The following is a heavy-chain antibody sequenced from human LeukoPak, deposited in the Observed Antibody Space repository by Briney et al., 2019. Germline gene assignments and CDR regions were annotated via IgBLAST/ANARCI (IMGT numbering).Heavy chain of an antibody. V-gene: IGHV4-59*08. J-gene: IGHJ4*02. CDR1: GGSISGYY. Sequence: SSETLSLTCTVSGGSISGYYWTWIRQPPGKGLEWMGYAYYSGSTSYNPSLKSRVTMSVDTSKNQFSLKLSSVTAADTAVYYCARYFCSGGRCSHFDYWGQGTLVTVSS. CDR3: ARYFCSGGRCSHFDY. CDR2: AYYSGST. D-gene: IGHD2-15*01.